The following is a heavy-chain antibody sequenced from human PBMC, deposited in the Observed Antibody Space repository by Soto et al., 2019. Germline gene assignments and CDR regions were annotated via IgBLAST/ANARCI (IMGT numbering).Heavy chain of an antibody. CDR1: GVSLSGYY. V-gene: IGHV4-34*01. CDR2: INHSGGT. CDR3: ARTYSSSWSLYDY. D-gene: IGHD6-13*01. J-gene: IGHJ4*02. Sequence: PETFSLTCAVYGVSLSGYYWSWIRQPPGKGLEWIGEINHSGGTNYNPSLKSRVTISVDTSKNQFSLKLSSVTAADTAVYYCARTYSSSWSLYDYGGKGTLVIV.